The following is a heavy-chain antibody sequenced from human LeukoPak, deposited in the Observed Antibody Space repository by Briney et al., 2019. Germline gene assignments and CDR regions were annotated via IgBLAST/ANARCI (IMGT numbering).Heavy chain of an antibody. D-gene: IGHD4-11*01. Sequence: PGRSLRLSCAASGFTFSSYAMSWVRQAPGKGLEWVSAISGSGGSTYYADSVKGRFTISRDTSKNTPYLQMSSLRAEDTAVYYCARSGGLQKFDYWGQGTLVTVSS. J-gene: IGHJ4*02. CDR2: ISGSGGST. V-gene: IGHV3-23*01. CDR3: ARSGGLQKFDY. CDR1: GFTFSSYA.